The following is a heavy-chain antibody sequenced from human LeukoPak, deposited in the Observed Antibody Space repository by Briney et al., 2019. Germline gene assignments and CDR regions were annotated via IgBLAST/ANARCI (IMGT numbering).Heavy chain of an antibody. V-gene: IGHV4-4*07. CDR1: SGSISSYY. Sequence: PSETLSLTCTVSSGSISSYYWGWVRQPPGKGLEWIGRIYPTGTTHYNPSLKSRVTMSIDTSTNQFSLTLRSMTAADTAVYCCGRQGYTASYYFLDYWSQGTLVAVS. CDR2: IYPTGTT. J-gene: IGHJ4*02. D-gene: IGHD1-26*01. CDR3: GRQGYTASYYFLDY.